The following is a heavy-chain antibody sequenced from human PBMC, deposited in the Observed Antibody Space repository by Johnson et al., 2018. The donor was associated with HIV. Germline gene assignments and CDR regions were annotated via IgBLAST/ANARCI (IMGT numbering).Heavy chain of an antibody. CDR2: IKSKTDGGTT. V-gene: IGHV3-15*01. J-gene: IGHJ3*02. CDR3: TTVTVTYRTFDI. CDR1: RFTFSNAW. D-gene: IGHD4-17*01. Sequence: VQLVESGGGLVKPGGSLRLSCAASRFTFSNAWMSWVRQAPGKGLEWVGRIKSKTDGGTTDYAAPVKGRFTISRVDSKNMLYLQMNSLKTEDTAVYYCTTVTVTYRTFDIWGQGTMVTISS.